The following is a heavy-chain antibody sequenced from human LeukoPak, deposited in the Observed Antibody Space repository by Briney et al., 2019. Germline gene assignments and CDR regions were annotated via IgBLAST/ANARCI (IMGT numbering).Heavy chain of an antibody. J-gene: IGHJ6*02. CDR3: ARSEVPAANYYYYGMDV. CDR1: GGTFSSYA. Sequence: SVKVSCKASGGTFSSYAISWVRQAPGQGLEWMGRIIPILGIANYAQKFQGGVTITADKSTSTAYMELSSLRSEDTAVYYCARSEVPAANYYYYGMDVWGQGTTVTVSS. CDR2: IIPILGIA. D-gene: IGHD2-2*01. V-gene: IGHV1-69*04.